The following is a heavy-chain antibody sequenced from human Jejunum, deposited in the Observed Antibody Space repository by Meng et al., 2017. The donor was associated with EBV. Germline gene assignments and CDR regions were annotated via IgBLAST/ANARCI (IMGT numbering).Heavy chain of an antibody. CDR1: GDSVSSNSAT. D-gene: IGHD6-13*01. Sequence: QVQLQQSGPGLVKPSQTLSLTCAISGDSVSSNSATWHWVRQSPSRGLEWLGRTYYRSKSYNDYAVPVKSRITINPDTSKNQFSLQLNSVTPEDTAVYYCAGGAAAGTGSGFQHWGQGTLVTVAS. V-gene: IGHV6-1*01. CDR2: TYYRSKSYN. CDR3: AGGAAAGTGSGFQH. J-gene: IGHJ1*01.